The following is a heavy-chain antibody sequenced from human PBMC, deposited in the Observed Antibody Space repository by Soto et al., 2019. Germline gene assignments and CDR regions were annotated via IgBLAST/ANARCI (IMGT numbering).Heavy chain of an antibody. CDR2: IYYSGST. CDR1: GGSISGYY. V-gene: IGHV4-59*01. J-gene: IGHJ4*02. Sequence: PSETLSLTCSVSGGSISGYYWSWIRQPPGKGLEWIGYIYYSGSTSYNPSLRGRLTISVDTSKNQFSLRLTSVTAADTAVYYCAREDSSGYKFVDYWGQGTLVTVSS. D-gene: IGHD3-22*01. CDR3: AREDSSGYKFVDY.